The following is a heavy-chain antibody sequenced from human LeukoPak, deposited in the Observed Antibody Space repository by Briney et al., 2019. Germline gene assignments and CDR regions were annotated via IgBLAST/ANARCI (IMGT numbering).Heavy chain of an antibody. CDR2: VYAGDSDT. CDR1: GYSFTSYW. CDR3: ARFLHIAVAGPTGWFDP. Sequence: PGESLKISCKGSGYSFTSYWIGWVRQMPGKGLEWMGIVYAGDSDTRYNPSFQGQVTISADKSISTAYLQWSSLKASDTAMYYCARFLHIAVAGPTGWFDPWGQGTLVTVSS. D-gene: IGHD6-19*01. V-gene: IGHV5-51*01. J-gene: IGHJ5*02.